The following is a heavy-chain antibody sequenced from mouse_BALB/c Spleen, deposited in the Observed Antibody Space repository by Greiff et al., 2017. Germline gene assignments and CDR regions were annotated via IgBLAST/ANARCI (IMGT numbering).Heavy chain of an antibody. J-gene: IGHJ4*01. CDR2: IHYSGST. D-gene: IGHD2-1*01. CDR3: ARDGNYRGNAMDY. V-gene: IGHV3-1*02. CDR1: GYSITSGYS. Sequence: ESGPDLVKPSQSLSLTCTVTGYSITSGYSWHWIWQFPGNKLEWMGYIHYSGSTNYNPSLKSRISITRDTSKNQFFLQLNSVTTEDTATYYCARDGNYRGNAMDYWGQGTSVTVSS.